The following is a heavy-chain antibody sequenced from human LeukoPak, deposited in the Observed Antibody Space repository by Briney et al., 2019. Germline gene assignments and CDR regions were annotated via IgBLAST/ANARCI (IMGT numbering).Heavy chain of an antibody. Sequence: SETLSLTCIVSGGSTTINGYYWAWIRQPPGKGLGWIGSIYYNGNTYYNPSLKSRVTISADTSTNHFSLKLTSVTAADTAVYYCGRHVQAPSFDPWGQGTLVTVSS. D-gene: IGHD1-1*01. CDR2: IYYNGNT. J-gene: IGHJ5*02. CDR1: GGSTTINGYY. V-gene: IGHV4-39*01. CDR3: GRHVQAPSFDP.